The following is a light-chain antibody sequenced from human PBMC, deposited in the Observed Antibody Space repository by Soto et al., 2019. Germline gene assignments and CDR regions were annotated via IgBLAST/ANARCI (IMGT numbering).Light chain of an antibody. V-gene: IGKV1-12*01. CDR3: QQAHSFPLT. Sequence: DIQMTQSPSSVSASVGDRVTMTCRASQGISSWLAWYQKKPGKAPNLLIYAASSLQSGVPSRFSGSGSGTDFTLSISNLQPEDFATYFCQQAHSFPLTFGGGTKVEIK. J-gene: IGKJ4*01. CDR2: AAS. CDR1: QGISSW.